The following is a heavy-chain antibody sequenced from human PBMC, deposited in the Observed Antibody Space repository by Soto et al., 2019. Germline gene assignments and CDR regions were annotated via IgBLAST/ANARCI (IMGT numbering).Heavy chain of an antibody. V-gene: IGHV4-30-2*01. D-gene: IGHD5-12*01. CDR3: ARGYSGYDFDY. CDR2: IYHSGST. CDR1: GGSISSGGYS. Sequence: SETLSLTCAVSGGSISSGGYSWSWIRQPPGKGLEWIGYIYHSGSTYYNPPLKSRVTISVDRSKNQFSLKLSSVTAADTAVYYCARGYSGYDFDYWGQGTLVTVSS. J-gene: IGHJ4*02.